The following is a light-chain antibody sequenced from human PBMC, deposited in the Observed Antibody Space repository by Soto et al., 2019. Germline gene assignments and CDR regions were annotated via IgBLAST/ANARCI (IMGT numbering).Light chain of an antibody. J-gene: IGLJ3*02. CDR3: NSYTTTSARV. CDR2: EVS. CDR1: SNDVGAFNF. V-gene: IGLV2-14*01. Sequence: QSALTQPASVSGSPGQSITISCTGTSNDVGAFNFVSWYQQHPGKAPKVIIYEVSNRPSGVSNRFSGSNSGNTASLTISGLQAEDEADYYCNSYTTTSARVFGGGTKLTVL.